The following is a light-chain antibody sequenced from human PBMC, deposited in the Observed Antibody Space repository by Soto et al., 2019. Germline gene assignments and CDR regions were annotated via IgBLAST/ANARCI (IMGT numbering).Light chain of an antibody. CDR3: QHYNSYSEA. CDR1: QTISTF. V-gene: IGKV1-5*03. CDR2: KAS. J-gene: IGKJ1*01. Sequence: DIQMTQSPSSLSASVGYRVTITCWASQTISTFLNWYQWKPGKAPKLLIYKASTLKSGVPSRFSGSGSGTEFTLTISSLQPDDFATYYCQHYNSYSEAFGQGTKVDI.